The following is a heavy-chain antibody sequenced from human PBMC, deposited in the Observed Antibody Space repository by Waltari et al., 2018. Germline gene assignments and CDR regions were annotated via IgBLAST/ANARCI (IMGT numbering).Heavy chain of an antibody. Sequence: QVQLKESGPGLVQPSQTLSLTCTVSGDSITSGPFYWSWLRQFPGKGLEWVGYIFYTGTTHYNPSLKSRLSMSVDTSKNQFSLRVNSVTAADTAVYYCARIAAGEQWLFTFDPWGHGTLVTVSS. CDR1: GDSITSGPFY. CDR3: ARIAAGEQWLFTFDP. J-gene: IGHJ5*02. CDR2: IFYTGTT. V-gene: IGHV4-31*03. D-gene: IGHD6-19*01.